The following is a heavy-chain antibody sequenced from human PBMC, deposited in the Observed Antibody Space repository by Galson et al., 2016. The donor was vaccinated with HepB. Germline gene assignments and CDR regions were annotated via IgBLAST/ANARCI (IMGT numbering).Heavy chain of an antibody. CDR2: IDPSDSYT. D-gene: IGHD3-10*01. V-gene: IGHV5-10-1*01. J-gene: IGHJ1*01. CDR1: GYTFTIYY. CDR3: VRSVTINSVLGH. Sequence: QSGAEVKKPGESLKISCTGSGYTFTIYYITWVRQMPGKGLEWLGRIDPSDSYTNYSPSFQGHVTMSVDKSIRTVHLQWASLNASDSAIYDCVRSVTINSVLGHWDQVLLVTVS.